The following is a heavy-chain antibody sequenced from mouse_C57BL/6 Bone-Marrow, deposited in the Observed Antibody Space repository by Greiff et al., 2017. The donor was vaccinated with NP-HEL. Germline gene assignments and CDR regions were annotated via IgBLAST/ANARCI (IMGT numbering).Heavy chain of an antibody. D-gene: IGHD2-2*01. CDR2: IYPGSGST. CDR3: ARIPYGYDEDYYAMDY. V-gene: IGHV1-55*01. Sequence: QVQLQQSGAELVKPGASVKMSCKASGYTFTSYWITWVKQRPGQGLEWIGDIYPGSGSTNYNEKFKSKATLTVDTSSSTAYMQLSSLTSEDSAVYYCARIPYGYDEDYYAMDYWGQGTSVTVSS. J-gene: IGHJ4*01. CDR1: GYTFTSYW.